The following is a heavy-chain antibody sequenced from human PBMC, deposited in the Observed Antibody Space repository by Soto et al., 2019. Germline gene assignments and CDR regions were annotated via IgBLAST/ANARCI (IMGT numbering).Heavy chain of an antibody. CDR2: INAGNGNT. V-gene: IGHV1-3*01. CDR3: ARAFPAVPFDY. Sequence: QVQLVQSGAEVKKPGASVKVSCKASGYTFTSYAMHWVRQAPGQRLEWMGWINAGNGNTKYSRKFQGRVTITRDTSASTAYMELSSLRSEDTAVYYCARAFPAVPFDYWGQGTLVTVSS. CDR1: GYTFTSYA. J-gene: IGHJ4*02. D-gene: IGHD2-2*01.